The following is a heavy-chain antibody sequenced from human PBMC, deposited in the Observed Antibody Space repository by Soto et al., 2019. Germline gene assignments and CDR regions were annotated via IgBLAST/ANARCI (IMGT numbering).Heavy chain of an antibody. CDR3: AHRLGGDYADY. CDR1: GFSLSTSGVG. CDR2: IYWDDDK. Sequence: QITLKESGPTLVKPTQTLTLTCTFSGFSLSTSGVGVGWIRQPPGKALEWLALIYWDDDKRYSPSLKSRLTITKDTSKNQVVLTMTNMDHVDTATYYGAHRLGGDYADYWGQGTLVTVSS. J-gene: IGHJ4*02. V-gene: IGHV2-5*02.